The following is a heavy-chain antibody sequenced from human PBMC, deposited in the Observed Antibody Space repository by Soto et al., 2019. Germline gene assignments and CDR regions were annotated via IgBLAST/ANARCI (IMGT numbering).Heavy chain of an antibody. CDR1: GYSFSSYW. J-gene: IGHJ5*02. CDR3: ARLYVVGSPWGFAP. Sequence: PVKSLKISCRGSGYSFSSYWLGWVRQMPGKGLELMGIIYPGDSNVRYSPSFQGQVTISADKSINTAYLQWSSLRASDTAIYYCARLYVVGSPWGFAPWGQGTRVTVS. D-gene: IGHD2-15*01. CDR2: IYPGDSNV. V-gene: IGHV5-51*03.